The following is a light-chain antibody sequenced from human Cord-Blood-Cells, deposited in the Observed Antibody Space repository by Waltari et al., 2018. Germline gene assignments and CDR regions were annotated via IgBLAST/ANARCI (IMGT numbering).Light chain of an antibody. CDR1: RSNIGAGYD. CDR2: DNS. CDR3: QSYDSSLSGSVV. V-gene: IGLV1-40*01. Sequence: QSVLTQPPSVSGAPGQRFTISCPATRSNIGAGYDLPWYQQPPGPAPKLPIYDNSNRPSGVPDRFSGSKSGTSASRAITGLQAEDEADYYCQSYDSSLSGSVVFGGGTKLTVL. J-gene: IGLJ2*01.